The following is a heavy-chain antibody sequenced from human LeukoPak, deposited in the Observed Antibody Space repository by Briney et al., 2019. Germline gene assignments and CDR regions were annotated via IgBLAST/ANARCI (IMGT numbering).Heavy chain of an antibody. CDR2: IYYSVST. D-gene: IGHD5-18*01. Sequence: PSETLSLTCTVSGGPISSYYWSWIRQPPGKGLEWIGYIYYSVSTNYNPSLKNRVTISVDTSKNQFSLKLSSVSAADTAVYYCARENTAMVVFDYWGQGTLVTVSS. J-gene: IGHJ4*02. CDR1: GGPISSYY. CDR3: ARENTAMVVFDY. V-gene: IGHV4-59*01.